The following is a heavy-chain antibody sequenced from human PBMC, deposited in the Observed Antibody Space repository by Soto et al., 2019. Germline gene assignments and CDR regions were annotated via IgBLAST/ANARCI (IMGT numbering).Heavy chain of an antibody. Sequence: SETLSLTCTVSGGSISSGGYYWSWIRQNPGKGLEWIGYIYYSGSTYYNPSLKSRVTISVDTSKNQFSLKLSSLTAADTAVYYCFRFFSDSSSFFYSCSQRTLVIGSS. D-gene: IGHD6-13*01. J-gene: IGHJ5*01. CDR2: IYYSGST. CDR1: GGSISSGGYY. CDR3: FRFFSDSSSFFYS. V-gene: IGHV4-31*03.